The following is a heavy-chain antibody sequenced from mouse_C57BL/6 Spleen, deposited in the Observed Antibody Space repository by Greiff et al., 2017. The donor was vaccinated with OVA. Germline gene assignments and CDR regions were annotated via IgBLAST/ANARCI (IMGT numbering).Heavy chain of an antibody. CDR2: INPSTVGP. D-gene: IGHD2-2*01. V-gene: IGHV1-42*01. Sequence: VQLQQSGPELVKPGASVKISCKASGYSFTGYYMNWVKQSPEKSLEWIGMINPSTVGPTYNPKVKAKATLTVDTSSSTAYMQLKSLTSEDSAVYYCAIWLRQGYWGQGTTLTVSS. CDR3: AIWLRQGY. CDR1: GYSFTGYY. J-gene: IGHJ2*01.